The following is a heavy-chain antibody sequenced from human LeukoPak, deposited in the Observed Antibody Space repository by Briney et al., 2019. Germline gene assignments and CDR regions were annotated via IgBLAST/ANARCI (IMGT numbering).Heavy chain of an antibody. CDR3: AGSSGWYVYFQH. V-gene: IGHV4-39*01. Sequence: SETLSLTCTVSGGSISSSSYYWGWIRQPPGKGLEWIGSIYYSGSTYYNPSLESRVTISVDTSKNQFSLKLSSVTAADTAVYSCAGSSGWYVYFQHWGQGTLVTVSS. D-gene: IGHD6-19*01. CDR1: GGSISSSSYY. J-gene: IGHJ1*01. CDR2: IYYSGST.